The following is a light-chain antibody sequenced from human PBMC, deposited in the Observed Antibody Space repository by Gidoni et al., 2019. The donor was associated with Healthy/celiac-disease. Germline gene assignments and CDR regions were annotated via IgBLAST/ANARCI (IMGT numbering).Light chain of an antibody. Sequence: IVMTQSALSLPVPPGEPASISRRSSQSLLHSNGYNYLDGYLQKPGQSPQLLIYLGSNLASGVPDRFSGSGSGTDFTMKISRVEAEDVGVYYCMQALQTPIFTFGPGTKVDIK. CDR1: QSLLHSNGYNY. CDR2: LGS. V-gene: IGKV2-28*01. CDR3: MQALQTPIFT. J-gene: IGKJ3*01.